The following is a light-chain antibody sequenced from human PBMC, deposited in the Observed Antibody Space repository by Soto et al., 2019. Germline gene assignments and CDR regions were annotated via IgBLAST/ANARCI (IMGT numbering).Light chain of an antibody. J-gene: IGLJ1*01. CDR3: SSYTSSSTLPYV. CDR1: SSDVGVYNY. V-gene: IGLV2-14*01. Sequence: QSVLTQPASVSGSPGQSITISCSGTSSDVGVYNYVSWYQQHPGKAPKLMIYEVSNRPSGVSNRFSGSKSGNTASLTISGLQAEDEADYYCSSYTSSSTLPYVFGIGTKLTVL. CDR2: EVS.